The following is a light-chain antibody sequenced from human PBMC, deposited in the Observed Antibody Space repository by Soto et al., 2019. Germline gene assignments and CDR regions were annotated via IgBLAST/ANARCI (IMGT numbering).Light chain of an antibody. CDR2: GAS. J-gene: IGKJ1*01. Sequence: EIVLTQSPATLSVSPGERATLSCRASQSVSSSLAWYQQKPGQAPRLLIYGASTRATGIPARFSGSGSGTDFTLTISSLQSEDFAIYYCQQYNNWPPGTFGQGTKVEIK. CDR1: QSVSSS. V-gene: IGKV3-15*01. CDR3: QQYNNWPPGT.